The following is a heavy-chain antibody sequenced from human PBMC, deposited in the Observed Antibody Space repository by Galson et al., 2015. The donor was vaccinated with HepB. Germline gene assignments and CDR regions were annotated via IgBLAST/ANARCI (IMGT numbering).Heavy chain of an antibody. CDR2: ISYDGSNK. CDR1: GFTFSSYA. V-gene: IGHV3-30*04. D-gene: IGHD5-18*01. Sequence: SLRLSCAASGFTFSSYAMHWVRQAPGKGLEWVAVISYDGSNKYYADSVKGRFTISRDNSKNTLYLQMNSLRAEDTAVYYCARGVDTAMGLDYWGQGTLVTVSS. CDR3: ARGVDTAMGLDY. J-gene: IGHJ4*02.